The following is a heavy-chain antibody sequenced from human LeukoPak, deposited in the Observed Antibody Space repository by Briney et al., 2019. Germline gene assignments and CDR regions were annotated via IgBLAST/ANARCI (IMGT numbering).Heavy chain of an antibody. Sequence: GGSLRLSCAASGFTFSSYSMNWVRQAPGKGLEWVSYISSSSSTIYYADSVKGRFTISRDNAKNSLHLQMNSLRAEDTAVYYCAREGLYCSSTSCDGGLDYWGQGTLVTVSS. V-gene: IGHV3-48*01. J-gene: IGHJ4*02. CDR1: GFTFSSYS. CDR2: ISSSSSTI. CDR3: AREGLYCSSTSCDGGLDY. D-gene: IGHD2-2*01.